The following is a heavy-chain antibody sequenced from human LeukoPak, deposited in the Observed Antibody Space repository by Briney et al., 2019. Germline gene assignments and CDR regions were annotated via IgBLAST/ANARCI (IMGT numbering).Heavy chain of an antibody. D-gene: IGHD3-16*01. CDR2: ILNDGSQE. V-gene: IGHV3-33*01. CDR1: GFTFSIYG. J-gene: IGHJ3*02. Sequence: GRSLRLSCAASGFTFSIYGMHWVRHAPGRGLERVAVILNDGSQEKYADSVKGRFPISRNNPKNTLFLQMNRLRAEDTVVYYCARDDALGDNALDIWGQGTMVTVSS. CDR3: ARDDALGDNALDI.